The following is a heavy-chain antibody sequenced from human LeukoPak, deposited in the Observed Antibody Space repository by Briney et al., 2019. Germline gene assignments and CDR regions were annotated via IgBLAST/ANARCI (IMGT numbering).Heavy chain of an antibody. V-gene: IGHV3-48*03. CDR3: AKERNAAGSDFDY. CDR1: GFTFSSCA. D-gene: IGHD3-10*01. Sequence: QAGGSQRLSCAACGFTFSSCAMNWVRQAPGKGLEWVSYISSSGGTIYYTDSVKGRFTISRDNAKNSLYLQMNSLRAEDTAVYYCAKERNAAGSDFDYWGQGTLVTVSS. CDR2: ISSSGGTI. J-gene: IGHJ4*02.